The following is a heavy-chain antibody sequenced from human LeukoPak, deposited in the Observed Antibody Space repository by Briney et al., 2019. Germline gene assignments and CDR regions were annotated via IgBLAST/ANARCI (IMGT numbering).Heavy chain of an antibody. CDR2: ISTSGGTI. D-gene: IGHD4-23*01. CDR3: ARDSYYGGTQDY. J-gene: IGHJ4*02. Sequence: PGGSLRLSCAASGFLFSIYEMNWVRQAPGKGLEWVSYISTSGGTIYYADSVKGRFTISRDNAKNSLYLQMNSLRAEDTAVYYCARDSYYGGTQDYWGQGTLVTVSS. V-gene: IGHV3-48*03. CDR1: GFLFSIYE.